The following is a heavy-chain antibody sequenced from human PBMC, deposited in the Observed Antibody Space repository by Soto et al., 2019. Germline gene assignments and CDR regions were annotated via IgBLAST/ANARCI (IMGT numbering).Heavy chain of an antibody. CDR3: VEGWNDF. J-gene: IGHJ4*02. Sequence: ESGGDLVKPGGSLRLSCAASGFMFSSAWMSWVRQAPGKGLEWVGRIKSKRDGGTTDYAPPMKGRFVISRDDSKNTLYLQMNSLKTDDTAVYYCVEGWNDFWGQGTLVAVSS. CDR2: IKSKRDGGTT. D-gene: IGHD1-1*01. V-gene: IGHV3-15*01. CDR1: GFMFSSAW.